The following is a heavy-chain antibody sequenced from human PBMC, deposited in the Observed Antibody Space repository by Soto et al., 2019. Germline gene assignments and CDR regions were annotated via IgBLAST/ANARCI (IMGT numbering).Heavy chain of an antibody. CDR3: ARGGYCSSTTCYQPFDS. J-gene: IGHJ4*02. CDR2: IIPTLGIA. V-gene: IGHV1-69*02. Sequence: QVQLVQSGAEVKKPGSSVKVSCKTSGGTFSRNTISWVRQAPGQGLEWMGRIIPTLGIANYAQKFQGRVTITAXTSRSXXYMELSSLRSEDTAVYYCARGGYCSSTTCYQPFDSWGQGTLVTVSS. CDR1: GGTFSRNT. D-gene: IGHD2-2*01.